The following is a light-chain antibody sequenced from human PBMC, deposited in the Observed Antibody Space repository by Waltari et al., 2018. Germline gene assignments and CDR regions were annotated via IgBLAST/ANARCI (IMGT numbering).Light chain of an antibody. Sequence: QSALTQPASVSGTPGQSITISCTGTTSDVGNYDLVSWYQQHPGKAPKLLICEVNKRPSGVSSRFSGSKSGNTASLTISGLQSEDEADYYCCSYAGLGIYVFGTGTKVTVL. V-gene: IGLV2-23*02. CDR2: EVN. CDR1: TSDVGNYDL. J-gene: IGLJ1*01. CDR3: CSYAGLGIYV.